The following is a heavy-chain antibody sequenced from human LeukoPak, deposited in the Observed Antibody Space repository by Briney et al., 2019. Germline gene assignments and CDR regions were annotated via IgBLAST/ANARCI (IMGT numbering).Heavy chain of an antibody. D-gene: IGHD6-19*01. CDR2: XXXXGSAT. J-gene: IGHJ4*02. Sequence: GGSXRLSCAASGFTFSSYXXXXXRQAPGKXXXXVAXXXXXGSATYYXXXXKGRFTISXDNAKNSLYLQMNSLRAEDTAMYYCARAXAVACTRDYWGQGTLVTVSS. CDR3: ARAXAVACTRDY. V-gene: IGHV3-7*01. CDR1: GFTFSSYX.